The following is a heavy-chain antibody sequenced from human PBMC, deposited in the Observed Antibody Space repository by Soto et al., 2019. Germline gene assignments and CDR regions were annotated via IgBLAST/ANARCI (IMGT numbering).Heavy chain of an antibody. D-gene: IGHD6-13*01. CDR2: ISHDGGNK. J-gene: IGHJ6*03. CDR1: AFTLRSYG. CDR3: AKDPASAAGTFFGYYYDMDV. V-gene: IGHV3-30*18. Sequence: QVQLVESGGGAVQPGRSLRLSCTASAFTLRSYGMHWVRQAPGKGLEWVAVISHDGGNKYYADSVRGRFTISRDNSKNIIYLQMNSLRAEDTAVYYCAKDPASAAGTFFGYYYDMDVWGKGTTVTVSS.